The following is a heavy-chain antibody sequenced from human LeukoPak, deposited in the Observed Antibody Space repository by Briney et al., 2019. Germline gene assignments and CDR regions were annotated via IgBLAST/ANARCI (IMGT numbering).Heavy chain of an antibody. Sequence: ASVKVSCKASGYTFTSYYMHWVRQAPGQGLEWMGIINPSGGSTSYAQKFQGRVTMTRDTSTSTVYMELSSLRSEDTAVYYCARGAVRYYDFWSGYSDNWFDPWGQGTLVTVSS. D-gene: IGHD3-3*01. CDR2: INPSGGST. CDR3: ARGAVRYYDFWSGYSDNWFDP. CDR1: GYTFTSYY. J-gene: IGHJ5*02. V-gene: IGHV1-46*01.